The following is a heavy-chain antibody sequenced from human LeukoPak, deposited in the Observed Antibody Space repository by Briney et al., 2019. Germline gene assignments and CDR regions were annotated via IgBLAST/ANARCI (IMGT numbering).Heavy chain of an antibody. V-gene: IGHV3-48*03. CDR3: ARTQYYYGSGSPDY. D-gene: IGHD3-10*01. J-gene: IGHJ4*02. CDR2: ISSSGSTI. CDR1: GFTFSSYE. Sequence: PGGSLRLSCAASGFTFSSYEMNWVRQAPGKGLEWVSYISSSGSTIYYPDSVKRRFTISRNNAKNSLYLQMNSLRAEDTAVYYCARTQYYYGSGSPDYWGQGTLVTVSS.